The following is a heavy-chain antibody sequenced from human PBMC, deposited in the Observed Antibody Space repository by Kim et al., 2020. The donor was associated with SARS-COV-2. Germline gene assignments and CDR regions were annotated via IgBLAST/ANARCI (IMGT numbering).Heavy chain of an antibody. D-gene: IGHD3-10*01. J-gene: IGHJ6*02. CDR1: GGTFSSYA. CDR2: IIPIFGTA. V-gene: IGHV1-69*13. CDR3: ARDSHMVRGVGLWGDYYYGMDV. Sequence: SVKVSCKASGGTFSSYAISWVRQAPGQGLEWMGGIIPIFGTANYAQKFQGRVTITADESTSTAYMELSSLRSEDTAVYYCARDSHMVRGVGLWGDYYYGMDVWGQGTTVTVSS.